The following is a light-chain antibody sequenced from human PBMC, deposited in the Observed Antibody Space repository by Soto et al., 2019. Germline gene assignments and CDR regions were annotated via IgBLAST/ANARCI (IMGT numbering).Light chain of an antibody. CDR1: QSISNH. V-gene: IGKV1-39*01. Sequence: DIQMTQSPSSLSASVEDRVIITCRASQSISNHLNWYQQKPGKAPKLLIYAASSLQSGVPSRFSGSGSGTDFTLTISSLQPEDFATYYRQQSYSTPPTFGQGTKVDIK. J-gene: IGKJ1*01. CDR3: QQSYSTPPT. CDR2: AAS.